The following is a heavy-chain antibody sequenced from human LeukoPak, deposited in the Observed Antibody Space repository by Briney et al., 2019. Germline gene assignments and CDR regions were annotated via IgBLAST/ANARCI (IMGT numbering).Heavy chain of an antibody. Sequence: KPSETLSLTCTVSGGSISSYYWSWIRQPAGKGLEWIGRIYTSGSTNYSPSLKSRVTISVDTSKNQFSLKLSSVTAADTAVYYCARETYYDFWSGYSGFDPWGQGTLVTVSS. J-gene: IGHJ5*02. V-gene: IGHV4-4*07. CDR3: ARETYYDFWSGYSGFDP. D-gene: IGHD3-3*01. CDR1: GGSISSYY. CDR2: IYTSGST.